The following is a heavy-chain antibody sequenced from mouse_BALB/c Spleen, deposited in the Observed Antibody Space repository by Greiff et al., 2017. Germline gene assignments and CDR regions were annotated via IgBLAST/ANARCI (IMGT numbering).Heavy chain of an antibody. CDR1: GYTFTDYN. Sequence: VQLQQSGPELVKPGASVKIPCKASGYTFTDYNMDWVKQSHGKSLEWIGDINPNNGGTIYNQKFKGKATLTVDKSSSTAYMELRSLTSEDTAVYYGARVRGYDDWFAYWGQGTLVTVSA. CDR2: INPNNGGT. J-gene: IGHJ3*01. CDR3: ARVRGYDDWFAY. D-gene: IGHD2-2*01. V-gene: IGHV1-18*01.